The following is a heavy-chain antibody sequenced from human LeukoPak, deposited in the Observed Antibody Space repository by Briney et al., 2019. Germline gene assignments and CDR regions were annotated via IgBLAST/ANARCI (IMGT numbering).Heavy chain of an antibody. D-gene: IGHD3-22*01. CDR2: IIPIFGTA. CDR3: ASRPNYDSSGYYDY. Sequence: ASVKVSCKASGGTFSSYAISWVRQAPGQGLEWMGGIIPIFGTANYAQKFQGRVTITADESTSTAYMELSSLRSEDTAVYYCASRPNYDSSGYYDYWGQGTLVTDSS. V-gene: IGHV1-69*13. CDR1: GGTFSSYA. J-gene: IGHJ4*02.